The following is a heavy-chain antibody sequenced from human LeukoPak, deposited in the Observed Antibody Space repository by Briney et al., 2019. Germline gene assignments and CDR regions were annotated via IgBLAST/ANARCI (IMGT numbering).Heavy chain of an antibody. CDR2: INPNSGGT. Sequence: ASVKVSCKASGYTFTGYYMHWVRQAPGQGLEWMGWINPNSGGTNYATKFQGRVTMTRDTSISTAYMELSRLRSDDTAVYYCARDIAVAGPNFNWFDLWGQGTLVTISS. J-gene: IGHJ5*02. D-gene: IGHD6-19*01. CDR1: GYTFTGYY. CDR3: ARDIAVAGPNFNWFDL. V-gene: IGHV1-2*02.